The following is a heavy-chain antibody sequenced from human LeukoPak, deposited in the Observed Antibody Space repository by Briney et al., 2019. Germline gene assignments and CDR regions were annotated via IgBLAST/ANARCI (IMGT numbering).Heavy chain of an antibody. CDR1: GFSFSDYY. D-gene: IGHD5-18*01. CDR3: ARARSSYGYGDAFDI. J-gene: IGHJ3*02. Sequence: GGSLRLSCLGSGFSFSDYYITWIRQAPGKGLEWVAYITNSGSNIYYGDSVTGRFTVSRDNAKSSVYLQMNSLRAEDTAVYYCARARSSYGYGDAFDIWGQGTMVTVSS. CDR2: ITNSGSNI. V-gene: IGHV3-11*04.